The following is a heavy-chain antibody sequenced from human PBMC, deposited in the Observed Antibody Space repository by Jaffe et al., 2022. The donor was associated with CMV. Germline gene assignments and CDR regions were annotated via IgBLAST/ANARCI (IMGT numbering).Heavy chain of an antibody. J-gene: IGHJ4*02. D-gene: IGHD4-17*01. Sequence: DVRLEQSRAEVKEPGESLRISCKAPENMFANYWIGWVRQFPGKGLEWMGLIYPDDSDTRYSPSFQGQITISADKSINTAYLQWSSLKASDTAMYYCARDKDGDYLFDNWGPGTLVTVAS. CDR1: ENMFANYW. CDR2: IYPDDSDT. CDR3: ARDKDGDYLFDN. V-gene: IGHV5-51*01.